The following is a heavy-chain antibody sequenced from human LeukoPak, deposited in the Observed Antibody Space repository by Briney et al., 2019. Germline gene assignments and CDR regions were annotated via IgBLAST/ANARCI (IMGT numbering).Heavy chain of an antibody. CDR2: ITDSGRTM. V-gene: IGHV3-11*01. D-gene: IGHD3-10*01. J-gene: IGHJ4*02. CDR3: ARSPFGELFL. Sequence: GGSLRLSCAASGFTFSDYYMTWIRQAPGKGLEWVSSITDSGRTMFYADSVKGRFTISRDNTKKSLYLQMNSLRAEDTAVYYCARSPFGELFLWGQGTLVTVSS. CDR1: GFTFSDYY.